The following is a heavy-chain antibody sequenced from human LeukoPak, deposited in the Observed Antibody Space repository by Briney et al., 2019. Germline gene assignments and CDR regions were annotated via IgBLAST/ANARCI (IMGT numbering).Heavy chain of an antibody. J-gene: IGHJ4*02. D-gene: IGHD4-17*01. V-gene: IGHV3-53*01. CDR1: GFTVSSND. CDR2: IYSGGTT. Sequence: GGSLRLSCAASGFTVSSNDMSWVRQAPGKGLEWVSVIYSGGTTYYADSVKGRFTISRDNAKNSLYLQMNSLRAEDTALYYCAKGNNYGQSNPQDYGGQEPPVTVSS. CDR3: AKGNNYGQSNPQDY.